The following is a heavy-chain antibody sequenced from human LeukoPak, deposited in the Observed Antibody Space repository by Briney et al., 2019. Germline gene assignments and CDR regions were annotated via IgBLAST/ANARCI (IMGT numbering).Heavy chain of an antibody. J-gene: IGHJ5*02. Sequence: ASVKVSCKASGYTFTSYDINWVRQATGQGLEWMGWMNPNSGNTGYAQKFQGRVTITRNTSISTAYMELSSLRSEDTAVYYCARGLWQWLEFSWFDPWGQGTLSPSPQ. CDR1: GYTFTSYD. CDR2: MNPNSGNT. V-gene: IGHV1-8*03. CDR3: ARGLWQWLEFSWFDP. D-gene: IGHD6-19*01.